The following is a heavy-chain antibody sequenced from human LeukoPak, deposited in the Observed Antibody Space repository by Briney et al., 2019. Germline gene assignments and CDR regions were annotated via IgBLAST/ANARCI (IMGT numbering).Heavy chain of an antibody. CDR3: AMTGSGSYYFDY. V-gene: IGHV3-23*01. J-gene: IGHJ4*02. Sequence: GGSLRLSCAASGFTFSSYGMSWVRQAPGKGLEWVSAISGSGGSTYYADSVKGRFTISRDNSKNTLYLQMNSLRAEDTAVYYCAMTGSGSYYFDYWGQGTLVTVSS. CDR2: ISGSGGST. D-gene: IGHD1-26*01. CDR1: GFTFSSYG.